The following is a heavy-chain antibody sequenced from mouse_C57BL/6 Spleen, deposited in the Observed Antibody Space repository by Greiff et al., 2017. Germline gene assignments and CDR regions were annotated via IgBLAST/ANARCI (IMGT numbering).Heavy chain of an antibody. CDR2: INPNNGGT. D-gene: IGHD1-2*01. J-gene: IGHJ2*01. Sequence: EVQLQQSGPELVKPGASVKISCKASGYTFTDYYMNWVKQSHGKSLEWIGDINPNNGGTSYNQKFKGKATLTVDKSSSTAYMELRSLTSEDSAVYYCAREGITTAFDYWGQGTTLTVSS. V-gene: IGHV1-26*01. CDR1: GYTFTDYY. CDR3: AREGITTAFDY.